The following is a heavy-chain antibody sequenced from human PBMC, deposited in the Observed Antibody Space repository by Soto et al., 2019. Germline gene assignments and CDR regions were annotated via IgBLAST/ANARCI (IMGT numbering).Heavy chain of an antibody. CDR3: AGRGYSYGYLAAFDI. CDR2: INAGNGNT. V-gene: IGHV1-3*01. D-gene: IGHD5-18*01. J-gene: IGHJ3*02. CDR1: GYTFTSYA. Sequence: ASVKVSCKASGYTFTSYAMHWVRQAPGQRLEWMGWINAGNGNTKYSQKFQGRVTITRDTSASTAYMELSSLRSEDTAVYYCAGRGYSYGYLAAFDIWGQGTMVTVSS.